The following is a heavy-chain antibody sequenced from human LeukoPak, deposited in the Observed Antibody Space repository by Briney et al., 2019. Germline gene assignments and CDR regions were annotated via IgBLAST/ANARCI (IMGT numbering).Heavy chain of an antibody. CDR2: IYHSGST. V-gene: IGHV4-4*02. Sequence: SGTLSLTCAVSGGSISSSNWWSWVRQPPGKGLEWIGEIYHSGSTNYNPSLKSRVTISVDKSKNQFSLKLSSVTAADTAVYYCAREGAVLQKHFDYWGQGTLVTVSS. J-gene: IGHJ4*02. D-gene: IGHD2-8*02. CDR3: AREGAVLQKHFDY. CDR1: GGSISSSNW.